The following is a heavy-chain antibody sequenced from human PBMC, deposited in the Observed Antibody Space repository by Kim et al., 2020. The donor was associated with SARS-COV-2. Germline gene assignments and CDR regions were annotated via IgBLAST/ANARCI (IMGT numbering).Heavy chain of an antibody. CDR2: SAT. Sequence: SATFYAVSVKGRFTISRDNDKNSLYLGMSSLRDEDTAVYYCARGRAYWGRGTLVTVSS. CDR3: ARGRAY. V-gene: IGHV3-48*02. J-gene: IGHJ4*02.